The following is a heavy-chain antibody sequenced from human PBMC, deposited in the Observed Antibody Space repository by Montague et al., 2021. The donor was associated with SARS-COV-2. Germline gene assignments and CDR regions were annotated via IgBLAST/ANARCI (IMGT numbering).Heavy chain of an antibody. J-gene: IGHJ4*02. D-gene: IGHD3-22*01. Sequence: SETLSLTCAVYDGSFSDYSLTWSRQPPGKGLEWMGEINHRGSTNYNPSLKSRGTISVDTAKNQFSLKMTSVTAADTAVYYCARGRQHSNMVGVVVTGGEYYFDFWGQGTLVAVSS. CDR2: INHRGST. CDR1: DGSFSDYS. CDR3: ARGRQHSNMVGVVVTGGEYYFDF. V-gene: IGHV4-34*01.